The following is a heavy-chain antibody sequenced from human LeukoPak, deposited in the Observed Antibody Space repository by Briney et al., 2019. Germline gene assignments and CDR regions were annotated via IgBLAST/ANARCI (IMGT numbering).Heavy chain of an antibody. J-gene: IGHJ3*01. Sequence: GGSLRLSCAASGFTFTFYEMHWVRQAPGRGLEWVSYIGSGGGTIYYADSVKGRFTISRDNAKNSLYLQMNTLRAEDTAVYYCARDFSDAFDLWGQGTMITVSS. V-gene: IGHV3-48*03. CDR1: GFTFTFYE. CDR2: IGSGGGTI. CDR3: ARDFSDAFDL.